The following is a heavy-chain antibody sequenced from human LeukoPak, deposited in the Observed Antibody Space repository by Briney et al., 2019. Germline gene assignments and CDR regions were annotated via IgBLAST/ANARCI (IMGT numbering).Heavy chain of an antibody. CDR3: AKDLGHCSSTSCYTPPIFDY. V-gene: IGHV3-23*01. CDR1: GFTFSSYA. J-gene: IGHJ4*02. CDR2: ISGSGGST. Sequence: GGSLRLSCAASGFTFSSYAMSWVRQAPGKGLEWVSAISGSGGSTYYADSLKGRFTNSRDNTKITLYLQMNSLRAEDAAVYYCAKDLGHCSSTSCYTPPIFDYWGQGTLVTVSS. D-gene: IGHD2-2*02.